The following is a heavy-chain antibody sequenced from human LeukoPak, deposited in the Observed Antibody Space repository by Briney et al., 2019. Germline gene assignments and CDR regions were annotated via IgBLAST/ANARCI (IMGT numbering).Heavy chain of an antibody. V-gene: IGHV1-69*05. D-gene: IGHD6-6*01. CDR2: IIPIFGTA. CDR1: GGTFSNYA. J-gene: IGHJ6*03. Sequence: SVKVSCKASGGTFSNYAINWVRQAPGQGLEWMGGIIPIFGTANYAQKFQGRVTITTDESTGTAYMELSSLRSEDTAVYYCARGGSSSPYYYYYYMDVWGKGTTVTVSS. CDR3: ARGGSSSPYYYYYYMDV.